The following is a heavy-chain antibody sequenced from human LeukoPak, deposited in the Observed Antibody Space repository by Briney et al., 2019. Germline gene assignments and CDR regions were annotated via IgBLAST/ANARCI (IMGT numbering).Heavy chain of an antibody. CDR2: MNPNSGNT. J-gene: IGHJ6*03. V-gene: IGHV1-8*03. CDR3: ARGREIQLWFSYYYYMDV. CDR1: GYTFTSYD. Sequence: ASVKVSCKASGYTFTSYDINWVRQATGQGLEWMGWMNPNSGNTGYAQKFQGRVTITRNTSIGTAYMELSSLISEDTAVYYCARGREIQLWFSYYYYMDVWGKGTTVTVSS. D-gene: IGHD5-18*01.